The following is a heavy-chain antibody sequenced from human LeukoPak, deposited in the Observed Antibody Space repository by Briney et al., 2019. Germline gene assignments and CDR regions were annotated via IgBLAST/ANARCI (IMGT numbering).Heavy chain of an antibody. Sequence: SETLSLTCTVSGGSISSYYWSWIRQPPGKGLEWIGYIYNSGSTNYNPSLKSRVTISVDTSKNQFSLKLSSVTAADTAVYYCARTVVTRGAAFDIWGQGTMVTVSS. J-gene: IGHJ3*02. CDR1: GGSISSYY. V-gene: IGHV4-59*01. D-gene: IGHD4-23*01. CDR3: ARTVVTRGAAFDI. CDR2: IYNSGST.